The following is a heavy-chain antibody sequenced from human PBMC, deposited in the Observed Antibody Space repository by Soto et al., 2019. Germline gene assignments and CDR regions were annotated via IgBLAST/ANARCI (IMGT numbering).Heavy chain of an antibody. CDR2: ISGSGGST. Sequence: KGLEWVSAISGSGGSTYYADSVKGRFTISRDNSKNTLYLQMNSLRAEDTAVYYCAKDHFGVMAVWGQGTTVTVSS. D-gene: IGHD3-16*01. J-gene: IGHJ6*02. CDR3: AKDHFGVMAV. V-gene: IGHV3-23*01.